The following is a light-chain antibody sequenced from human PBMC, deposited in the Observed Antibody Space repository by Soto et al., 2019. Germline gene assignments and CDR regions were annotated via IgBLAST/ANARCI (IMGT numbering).Light chain of an antibody. CDR1: SSDIGGYNF. CDR3: SSFTTSSTPVV. Sequence: QSVLTQPASVSGSPGQSITISCTGTSSDIGGYNFVSWYQHHPGKAPKLMIYEVNNRPSGVSSRFSGSKSGNTASLTISGLQTEDEADYYCSSFTTSSTPVVFGGGTKVTVL. J-gene: IGLJ2*01. V-gene: IGLV2-14*01. CDR2: EVN.